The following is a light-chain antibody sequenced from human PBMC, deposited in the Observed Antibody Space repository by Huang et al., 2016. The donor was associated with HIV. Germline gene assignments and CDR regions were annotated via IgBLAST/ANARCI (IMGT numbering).Light chain of an antibody. J-gene: IGKJ4*01. V-gene: IGKV3-15*01. CDR1: QSLSTN. Sequence: EIVMTQSPATLSLSPGERATLSCRASQSLSTNLAWYQQKSGQAPRLLIYGASTRATGIPARFSGSGSGTEFTLTISSLESEDFAVYYCQQYNNWPLTFGGGTKVEIK. CDR2: GAS. CDR3: QQYNNWPLT.